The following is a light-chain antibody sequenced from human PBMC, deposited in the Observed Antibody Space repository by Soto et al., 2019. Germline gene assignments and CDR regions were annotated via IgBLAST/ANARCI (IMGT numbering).Light chain of an antibody. J-gene: IGKJ4*01. V-gene: IGKV1-27*01. CDR3: QKYNSPPLT. Sequence: DVQITQSPSSLSAFVGDRVTITCRASQGIAPYLAWFQQKPGKVPKLLIYATSTLQSGVPSRFSGSGSGTAVTLTISSLQPDDGVTDYCQKYNSPPLTFGGGTKVEIK. CDR2: ATS. CDR1: QGIAPY.